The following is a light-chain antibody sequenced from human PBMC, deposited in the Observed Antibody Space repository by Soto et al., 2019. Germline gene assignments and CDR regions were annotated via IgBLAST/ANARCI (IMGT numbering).Light chain of an antibody. CDR3: QQYGSSLYT. CDR1: QSVSSSY. J-gene: IGKJ2*01. CDR2: GAS. V-gene: IGKV3-20*01. Sequence: EIVLTQSPGTLSLSPGERATLSCRASQSVSSSYLAWYQQKPGQAPMLLIYGASSRATGLPDRFSGSGSGTDFTLTISRLEPEDFALYYCQQYGSSLYTFGQGTKLEIK.